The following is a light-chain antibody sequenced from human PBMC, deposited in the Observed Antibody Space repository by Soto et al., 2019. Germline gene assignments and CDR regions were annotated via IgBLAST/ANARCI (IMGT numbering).Light chain of an antibody. CDR2: LNGDGSH. J-gene: IGLJ3*02. CDR1: SGHSSYA. V-gene: IGLV4-69*01. CDR3: QSWATGIRV. Sequence: QPVLTQSPSASASLGASVKLTCTLNSGHSSYAIAWHQQQPEKGPRYLMKLNGDGSHTKGDGIPDRFSGSSSGAERYLTISSLQSEDEADYYCQSWATGIRVFGGGTKVTVL.